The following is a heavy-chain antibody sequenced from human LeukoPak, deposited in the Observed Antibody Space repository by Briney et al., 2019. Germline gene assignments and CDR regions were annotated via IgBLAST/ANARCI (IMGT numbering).Heavy chain of an antibody. D-gene: IGHD6-19*01. Sequence: SLRLSCGASGFTFSSYSMIWVPQPPGKALEWVSAISGSGGSTYYADSVKGRFTISRDNSKNRLSLQMKSLRAEDTAVYYCAKAPQWLVSPHYFDYWGQGTLVTVSS. CDR2: ISGSGGST. V-gene: IGHV3-23*01. CDR1: GFTFSSYS. J-gene: IGHJ4*02. CDR3: AKAPQWLVSPHYFDY.